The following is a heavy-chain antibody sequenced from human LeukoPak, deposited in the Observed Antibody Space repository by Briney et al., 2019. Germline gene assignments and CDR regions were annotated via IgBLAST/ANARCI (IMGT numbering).Heavy chain of an antibody. V-gene: IGHV3-21*01. CDR2: ISSSSSYI. Sequence: GGSLRLSCAASGFTFSSYSMNWVRQAPGKGLEWVSSISSSSSYIYYADSVKGRFTISRDNAKNSLYLQMNSLRAEDTAVYYCARVRQHHDAFDIWGQGTMVTVSS. CDR1: GFTFSSYS. J-gene: IGHJ3*02. D-gene: IGHD6-13*01. CDR3: ARVRQHHDAFDI.